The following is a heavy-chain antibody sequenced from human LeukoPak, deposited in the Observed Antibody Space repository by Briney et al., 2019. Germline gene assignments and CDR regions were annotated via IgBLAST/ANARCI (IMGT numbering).Heavy chain of an antibody. Sequence: SETLSLTCTVSSGSISSYYWTWIRQPPGKRLEWIGYIHYSGSTNYNPSLKSRVTISVDTSKNQFSLKLSSVTAADTAVYYCARYSNYVSGFDPWGRGTLVTVSS. D-gene: IGHD4-11*01. CDR2: IHYSGST. CDR1: SGSISSYY. CDR3: ARYSNYVSGFDP. V-gene: IGHV4-59*01. J-gene: IGHJ5*02.